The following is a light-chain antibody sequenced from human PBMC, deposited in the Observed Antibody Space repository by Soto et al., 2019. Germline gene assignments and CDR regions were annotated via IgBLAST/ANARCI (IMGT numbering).Light chain of an antibody. V-gene: IGKV3-15*01. J-gene: IGKJ1*01. Sequence: DIEMTQSPGTLSASVGDRATISCRASRTIGNNLAWYQQKPGKAPKLLIFGASTRPTGIPARFSGSGSGTAFSLTITSLQSADFVLYYCQQYNNRPPWTFGQGTKVEVK. CDR2: GAS. CDR1: RTIGNN. CDR3: QQYNNRPPWT.